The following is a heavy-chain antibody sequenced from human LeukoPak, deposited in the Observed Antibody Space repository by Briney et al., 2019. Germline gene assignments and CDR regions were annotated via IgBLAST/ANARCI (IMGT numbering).Heavy chain of an antibody. CDR2: INPNSGGT. CDR3: ARVPAANLYYYYYYMDV. V-gene: IGHV1-2*06. D-gene: IGHD2-2*01. J-gene: IGHJ6*03. CDR1: GYTFTGYY. Sequence: ASVKVSCKASGYTFTGYYMHWVRQAPGQGLEWMGRINPNSGGTNYAQKFQGRVTMTRDTSISTAYMELSRLRSDDTAVYYCARVPAANLYYYYYYMDVWGKGTTVTVSS.